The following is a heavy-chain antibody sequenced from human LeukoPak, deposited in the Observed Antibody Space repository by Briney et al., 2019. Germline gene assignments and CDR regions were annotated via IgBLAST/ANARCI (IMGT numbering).Heavy chain of an antibody. CDR3: ARTYCSGGSCSIDY. J-gene: IGHJ4*02. V-gene: IGHV4-4*09. CDR1: GGSISSYY. D-gene: IGHD2-15*01. CDR2: IYTSGST. Sequence: ETLSLTCTVSGGSISSYYWSWIRQPPGKGLERIGYIYTSGSTNYNPSLKSRVTISVDTSKNQFSLKLSSVTAADTAVYYCARTYCSGGSCSIDYWGQGTLVTVSS.